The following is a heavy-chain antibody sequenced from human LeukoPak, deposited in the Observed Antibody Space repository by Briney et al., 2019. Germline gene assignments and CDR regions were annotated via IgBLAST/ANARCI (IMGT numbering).Heavy chain of an antibody. Sequence: SETLSLTCTVSGGXVSSGSYYWSWIRQPPGKGLEWIGYIYFSGSTNYNPSLKSRVTISVDTSKNQFSLKLSSVTAADTAVYYCARRDTSGWYGAFDTWGQGTMVTVSS. D-gene: IGHD6-19*01. V-gene: IGHV4-61*01. CDR2: IYFSGST. J-gene: IGHJ3*02. CDR1: GGXVSSGSYY. CDR3: ARRDTSGWYGAFDT.